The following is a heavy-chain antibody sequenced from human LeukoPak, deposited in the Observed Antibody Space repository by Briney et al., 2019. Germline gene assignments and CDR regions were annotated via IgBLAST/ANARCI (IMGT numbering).Heavy chain of an antibody. J-gene: IGHJ5*02. D-gene: IGHD3-10*01. CDR1: GYTFTGYY. CDR2: INPNSGGT. CDR3: ARGRSSGSYYNVPFDP. V-gene: IGHV1-2*02. Sequence: ASVKVSCKASGYTFTGYYMHWVRQAPGQGLEWMGWINPNSGGTNYAQKFQGRVTMTRDTSISTAYMELSRLRSDDTAVYYCARGRSSGSYYNVPFDPWGQGTLVTVSS.